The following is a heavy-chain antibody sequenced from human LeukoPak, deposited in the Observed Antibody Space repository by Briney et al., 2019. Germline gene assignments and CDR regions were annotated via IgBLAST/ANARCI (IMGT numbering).Heavy chain of an antibody. D-gene: IGHD4-23*01. J-gene: IGHJ6*02. V-gene: IGHV3-33*08. Sequence: GGSLRLSCAASGFTFSSYGMHWVRQAPGKGLEWVAVIWYDGSNKYYADSVKGRFTISRDNSKNTLYLQMNSLRAEDTAVYYCARVRNGGNSGFIYYGMDVWGQGTTVTISS. CDR2: IWYDGSNK. CDR1: GFTFSSYG. CDR3: ARVRNGGNSGFIYYGMDV.